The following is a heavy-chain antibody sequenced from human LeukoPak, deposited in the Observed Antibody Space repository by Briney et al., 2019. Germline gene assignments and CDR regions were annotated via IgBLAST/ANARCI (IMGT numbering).Heavy chain of an antibody. CDR1: GGSISSGDYY. D-gene: IGHD4-17*01. Sequence: SETLSLTCTVSGGSISSGDYYWSWIRQPPGKGLEWIGYVYYSGSTYYNPSLKSRVTISVETSKNQFSLNLTSVTAADTAVYYCACYGDSTNYFDYWGQGTLVTVSS. V-gene: IGHV4-30-4*01. J-gene: IGHJ4*02. CDR2: VYYSGST. CDR3: ACYGDSTNYFDY.